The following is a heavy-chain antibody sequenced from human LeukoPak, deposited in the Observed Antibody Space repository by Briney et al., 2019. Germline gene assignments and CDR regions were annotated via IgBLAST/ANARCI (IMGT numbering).Heavy chain of an antibody. J-gene: IGHJ3*02. CDR2: IRYDGSNK. CDR1: GFTFSSYG. V-gene: IGHV3-30*02. D-gene: IGHD3-10*01. Sequence: PGGSLRLSCAASGFTFSSYGMHWVRQAPGKGLKWVAFIRYDGSNKYYADSVKGRFTISRDNSKNTLYLQMSSLRAEDTAVYYCADWLREAFDIWGQGTMVTVSS. CDR3: ADWLREAFDI.